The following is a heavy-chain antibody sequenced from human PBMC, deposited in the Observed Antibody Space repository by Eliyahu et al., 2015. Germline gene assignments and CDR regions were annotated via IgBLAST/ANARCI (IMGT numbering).Heavy chain of an antibody. CDR2: INHSGST. D-gene: IGHD6-13*01. V-gene: IGHV4-34*01. CDR1: GGSFSXXY. J-gene: IGHJ4*02. Sequence: QVQLQQWGAGLLKPSETLSLTCAVYGGSFSXXYWSWIXQPPGKGLEWIGEINHSGSTNYNPSLKSRVTISVDTSKNQFSLKLSSVTAADTAVYYCAREYSSSQSGPRGYFGYWGQGTLVTVSS. CDR3: AREYSSSQSGPRGYFGY.